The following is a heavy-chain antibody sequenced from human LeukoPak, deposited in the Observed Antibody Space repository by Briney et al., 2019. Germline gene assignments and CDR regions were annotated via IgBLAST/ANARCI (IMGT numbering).Heavy chain of an antibody. CDR2: IFYSGST. V-gene: IGHV4-39*07. J-gene: IGHJ6*03. D-gene: IGHD1-26*01. CDR1: GGSISTSNYY. CDR3: ARTYAIVGTTAYYFYYYYMDV. Sequence: PSETLSLTCTVSGGSISTSNYYWGWIRQPPGKGLEWIGNIFYSGSTYYSPSVKSRVTISLDTSRNQFSLKLNSVTAADTAMYYCARTYAIVGTTAYYFYYYYMDVWAKGTMVTISS.